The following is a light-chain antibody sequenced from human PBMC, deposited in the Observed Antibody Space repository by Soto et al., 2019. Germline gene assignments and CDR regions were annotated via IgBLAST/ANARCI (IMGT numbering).Light chain of an antibody. CDR2: KAS. Sequence: DIQMTQSPSTLSASVGDSVTITCRASQSIGSWLAWYQQKPGKAPNLLIYKASSLESGVPSRFSGSGSGTEFTLTISSLHPDDCATYYCQQYNTYSTFGQGTKV. V-gene: IGKV1-5*03. CDR1: QSIGSW. CDR3: QQYNTYST. J-gene: IGKJ1*01.